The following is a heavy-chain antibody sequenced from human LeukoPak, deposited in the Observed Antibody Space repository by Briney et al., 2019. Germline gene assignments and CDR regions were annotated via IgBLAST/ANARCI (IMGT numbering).Heavy chain of an antibody. D-gene: IGHD2-15*01. J-gene: IGHJ1*01. V-gene: IGHV3-23*01. CDR1: GFTFSAYA. CDR3: ANKDILGDPR. Sequence: PGGSLRLSCAASGFTFSAYAMSWIRQAPGKGLEWVSTISGSSSITNYAHSVKGRFTISRDNSKNTLHLQMDSLRVEDTAVYYCANKDILGDPRRGQGTLVTVSS. CDR2: ISGSSSIT.